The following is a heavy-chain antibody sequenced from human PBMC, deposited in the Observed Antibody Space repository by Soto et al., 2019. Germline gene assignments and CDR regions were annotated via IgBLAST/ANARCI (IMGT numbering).Heavy chain of an antibody. CDR3: ARSLDYYDSSGYYPYNYFDP. CDR1: GGSISSGGYS. CDR2: IYHSGST. V-gene: IGHV4-30-2*01. J-gene: IGHJ5*02. D-gene: IGHD3-22*01. Sequence: SETLSLTCAVSGGSISSGGYSWSWIRQPPGKGLEWIGYIYHSGSTYYNPSLKSRVTISVDRSKNQFSLKLSSVTAADTAVYYCARSLDYYDSSGYYPYNYFDPWGQGTLVTVSS.